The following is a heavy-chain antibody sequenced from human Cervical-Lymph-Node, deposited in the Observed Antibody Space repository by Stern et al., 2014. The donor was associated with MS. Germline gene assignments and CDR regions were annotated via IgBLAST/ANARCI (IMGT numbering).Heavy chain of an antibody. Sequence: VQLVQSGAELKKPRESLKLSCTGSGYTFATSWIGWVRQMPRTGLEWMGILYPGDSDTRYRPPFQGQVPTPPHKTTSTPYLHWSSLKASDTAMYYCARPGDDTAKYGLDVWGQGTTVTVSS. J-gene: IGHJ6*02. CDR1: GYTFATSW. V-gene: IGHV5-51*03. CDR2: LYPGDSDT. CDR3: ARPGDDTAKYGLDV. D-gene: IGHD5-18*01.